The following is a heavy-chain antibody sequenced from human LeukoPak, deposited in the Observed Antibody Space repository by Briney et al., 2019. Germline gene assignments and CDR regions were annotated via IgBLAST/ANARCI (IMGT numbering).Heavy chain of an antibody. CDR2: IIPIFGTA. J-gene: IGHJ3*02. Sequence: SVKVSCKASGGTFSSYAISWVRQAPGQGLEWMGGIIPIFGTANYAQKFQGRVTITADESTSIAYMELSSLRSEDTAVYYCARAAGITGTTGVDIWGQGTMVTVSS. V-gene: IGHV1-69*13. CDR3: ARAAGITGTTGVDI. CDR1: GGTFSSYA. D-gene: IGHD1-7*01.